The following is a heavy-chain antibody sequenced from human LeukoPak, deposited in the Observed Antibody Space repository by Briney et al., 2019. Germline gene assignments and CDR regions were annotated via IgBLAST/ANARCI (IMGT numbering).Heavy chain of an antibody. CDR3: ARARSYGSGSFDY. Sequence: PGGSLRLSCAASGFTFSDYYMSWIRQAPGKGLEWVSYISTSDSYTTYADSVKGRFTISRDNAKNSLYLQMNSLRAEDTALYYCARARSYGSGSFDYWGQGTLVTVSS. D-gene: IGHD3-10*01. J-gene: IGHJ4*02. CDR1: GFTFSDYY. V-gene: IGHV3-11*05. CDR2: ISTSDSYT.